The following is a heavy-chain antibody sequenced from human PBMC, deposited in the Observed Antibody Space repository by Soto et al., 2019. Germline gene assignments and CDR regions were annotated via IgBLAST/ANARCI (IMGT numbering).Heavy chain of an antibody. D-gene: IGHD2-15*01. CDR3: ARVAFVASYFDY. V-gene: IGHV3-74*01. Sequence: EVQLVESGGGLVQPGGSLRLSCAASGFTFSSYWIHWVRQAPGTGLVWVSRIKGDGITTNYADSVKGRVTISSDNAKNTVYLQVNSLRAEDTAVYYCARVAFVASYFDYWGPGTLVTVSA. CDR1: GFTFSSYW. J-gene: IGHJ4*02. CDR2: IKGDGITT.